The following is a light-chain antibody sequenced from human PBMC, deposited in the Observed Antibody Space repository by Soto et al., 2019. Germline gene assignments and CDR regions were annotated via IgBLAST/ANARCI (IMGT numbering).Light chain of an antibody. CDR3: LQDYNYPYI. CDR1: QDIRSD. CDR2: AAS. V-gene: IGKV1-6*01. Sequence: AIQMTQSPSSLSASVGDRVTITCRASQDIRSDLGWYQQKPGKAPKVLIYAASSLQSGVPSRFSGSGSGTDFTLTISSLQPEDFATYYCLQDYNYPYIFGQGTKLEIK. J-gene: IGKJ2*01.